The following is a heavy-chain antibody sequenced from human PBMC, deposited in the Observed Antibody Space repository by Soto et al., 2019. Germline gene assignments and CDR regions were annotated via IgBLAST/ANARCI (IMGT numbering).Heavy chain of an antibody. J-gene: IGHJ4*02. CDR1: GFTFSSYS. Sequence: PGGSLRLSCAASGFTFSSYSMNWVRQAPGKGLEWVSSISSSSSYIYYADSVKGRFTISRDNAKNSLYLQMNSPRAEDTAVYYCARVRSNDVLRFLEWLSNPIDYWGQGTLVTVSS. V-gene: IGHV3-21*01. CDR2: ISSSSSYI. CDR3: ARVRSNDVLRFLEWLSNPIDY. D-gene: IGHD3-3*01.